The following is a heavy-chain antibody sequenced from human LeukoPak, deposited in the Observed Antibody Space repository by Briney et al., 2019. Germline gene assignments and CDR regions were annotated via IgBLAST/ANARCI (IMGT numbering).Heavy chain of an antibody. CDR3: ARLVAAAGLFDY. D-gene: IGHD6-13*01. CDR1: GGSISSSSYY. Sequence: SETLSLTCTVSGGSISSSSYYWGWIRQPPGKGLEWIGSIYYSGSTYYNPSLKSRVTISVDTSKNQFSLKLSSVTAADTAVYYCARLVAAAGLFDYWGQGTLVTASS. CDR2: IYYSGST. V-gene: IGHV4-39*01. J-gene: IGHJ4*02.